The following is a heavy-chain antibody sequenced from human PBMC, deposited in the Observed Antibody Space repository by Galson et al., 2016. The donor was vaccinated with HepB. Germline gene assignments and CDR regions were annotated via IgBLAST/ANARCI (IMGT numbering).Heavy chain of an antibody. V-gene: IGHV4-39*01. CDR3: TSCSSTCCYSRPFDY. J-gene: IGHJ4*02. CDR1: GGSISSSSYY. D-gene: IGHD2-2*01. CDR2: TYYSGST. Sequence: SETLSLTCTFSGGSISSSSYYWGWIRQPPGKGLEWIGSTYYSGSTSYNSSLKSRVTISVDTPKNQFSLPVSSVTDADTAIYYCTSCSSTCCYSRPFDYWGQGTLVTVSS.